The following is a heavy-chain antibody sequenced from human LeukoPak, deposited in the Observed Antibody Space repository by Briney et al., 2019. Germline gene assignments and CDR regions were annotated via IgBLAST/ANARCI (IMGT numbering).Heavy chain of an antibody. J-gene: IGHJ4*02. D-gene: IGHD6-6*01. CDR2: IWYDGIDK. CDR3: AKTGLYSSSSRGYFDY. CDR1: GFTFSTYA. Sequence: GGSLRLSCAASGFTFSTYAMHWVRQAPGKGLEWVAVIWYDGIDKYYADSVKGRFTISRDNSKNTLYLQMNNLRAEDTAIYYCAKTGLYSSSSRGYFDYWGQGTLVTVSS. V-gene: IGHV3-33*06.